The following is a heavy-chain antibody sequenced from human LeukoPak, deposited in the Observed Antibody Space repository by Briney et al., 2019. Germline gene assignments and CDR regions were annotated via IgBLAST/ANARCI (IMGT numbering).Heavy chain of an antibody. CDR3: ARRRWLHDY. J-gene: IGHJ4*02. Sequence: SETLSLTCTVSGGSISSYYWSWIRQPPGKGLEWIGYIYYSGSTNYNPSLKSRVTISVDTSKNQFSLKLSSVTAADTAVYYCARRRWLHDYWGQGTLVTVSS. D-gene: IGHD5-24*01. V-gene: IGHV4-59*08. CDR2: IYYSGST. CDR1: GGSISSYY.